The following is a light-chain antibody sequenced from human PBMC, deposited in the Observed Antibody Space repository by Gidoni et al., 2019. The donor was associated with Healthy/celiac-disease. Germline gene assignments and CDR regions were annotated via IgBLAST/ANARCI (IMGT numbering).Light chain of an antibody. V-gene: IGLV1-47*01. CDR3: AAWDDSLSGRV. J-gene: IGLJ2*01. Sequence: QSVLTQPPSASGTPGQRVTISCSGSSSNIGSNYVYWYQQLPGTAPKLLFYRNNQRPYGVPDRFSGSKSGTSASLAISGLRSEDEADYYCAAWDDSLSGRVFGGGTKLTVL. CDR1: SSNIGSNY. CDR2: RNN.